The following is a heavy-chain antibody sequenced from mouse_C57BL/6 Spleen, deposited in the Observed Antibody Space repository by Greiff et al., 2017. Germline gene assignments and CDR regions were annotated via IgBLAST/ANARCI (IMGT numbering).Heavy chain of an antibody. J-gene: IGHJ1*03. D-gene: IGHD1-1*01. CDR2: IYPGSGST. CDR3: ARGYYGILYWYFDV. CDR1: GYTFTSYW. V-gene: IGHV1-55*01. Sequence: QVQLQQPGAELVKPGASVKMSCKASGYTFTSYWITWVKQRPGQGLEWIGDIYPGSGSTNYNEKFKSKATLTVDTSSSTAYMQLSSLTSEDSAVYYCARGYYGILYWYFDVWGTGTTVTVSS.